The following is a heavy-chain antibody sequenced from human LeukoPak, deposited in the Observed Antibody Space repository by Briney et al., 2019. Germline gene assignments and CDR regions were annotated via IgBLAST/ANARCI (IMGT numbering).Heavy chain of an antibody. V-gene: IGHV3-66*01. CDR3: ARVLGSYLGYYFDY. CDR2: IYGGGST. CDR1: GFTVSSNY. D-gene: IGHD1-26*01. Sequence: GGSLRLSCAASGFTVSSNYMSWVRQAPGKGLEWVSVIYGGGSTYYADSVKGRFTISRDNSKNTLYLQMNSLRAEDTAVYYCARVLGSYLGYYFDYWGQGTLVAVSS. J-gene: IGHJ4*02.